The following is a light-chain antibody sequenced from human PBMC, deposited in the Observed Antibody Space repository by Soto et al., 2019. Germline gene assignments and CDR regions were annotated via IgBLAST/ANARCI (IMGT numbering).Light chain of an antibody. CDR3: MQALQTPPT. J-gene: IGKJ5*01. CDR1: QTLLQSNGYNY. CDR2: LGS. V-gene: IGKV2-28*01. Sequence: EIVMTQSPLSLPVTPGEPASISCRSSQTLLQSNGYNYLDWYLQKPGQSPQLLIYLGSNRASGVPDRFSGSGSGTDFTLKISRVEAEDVGVYYCMQALQTPPTFGHGTRLEIK.